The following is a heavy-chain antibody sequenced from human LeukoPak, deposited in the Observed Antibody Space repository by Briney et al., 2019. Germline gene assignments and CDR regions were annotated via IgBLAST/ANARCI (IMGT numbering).Heavy chain of an antibody. Sequence: PSETLSLTCTVSGGSISSYYWSWIRQPPGKGLEWIGYIYYSGSTNYNPSLKSRVTISVDTSKNQFSLKLSSVTAADTAVYYCARLPPHYGSGSYYFDYWGQGTLVTVSS. V-gene: IGHV4-59*08. J-gene: IGHJ4*02. D-gene: IGHD3-10*01. CDR1: GGSISSYY. CDR3: ARLPPHYGSGSYYFDY. CDR2: IYYSGST.